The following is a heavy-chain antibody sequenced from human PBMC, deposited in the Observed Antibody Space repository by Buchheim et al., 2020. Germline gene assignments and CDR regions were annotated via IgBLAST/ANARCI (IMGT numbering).Heavy chain of an antibody. J-gene: IGHJ4*02. Sequence: QVQLVQSGAEVKEPGASVKVSCKASGYTFTSYYMHWVRQAPGQGLEWMGVINPSAGSTTHAQKFQGRPTMTRDTSTTTVYMEVGSLRVEDTAVYFCARAATSGRRFDYWGQGT. D-gene: IGHD1-26*01. CDR3: ARAATSGRRFDY. V-gene: IGHV1-46*01. CDR1: GYTFTSYY. CDR2: INPSAGST.